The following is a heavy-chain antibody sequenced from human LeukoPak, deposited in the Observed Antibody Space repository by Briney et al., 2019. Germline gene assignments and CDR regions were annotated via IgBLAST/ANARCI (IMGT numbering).Heavy chain of an antibody. Sequence: ASVKVSCKLSGYVXSELSMHWVRQAPGKGLEWMGGFDPEDDERIYAQKCQGRVTMTEDTSTDTAHMELGSLRSEDTAVYYCATELRSGYFDYWGQGTLVTVSS. CDR1: GYVXSELS. CDR2: FDPEDDER. CDR3: ATELRSGYFDY. V-gene: IGHV1-24*01. D-gene: IGHD3-22*01. J-gene: IGHJ4*02.